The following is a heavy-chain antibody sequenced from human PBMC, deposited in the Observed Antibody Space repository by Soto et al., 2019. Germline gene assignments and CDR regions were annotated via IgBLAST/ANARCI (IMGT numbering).Heavy chain of an antibody. D-gene: IGHD3-16*01. J-gene: IGHJ5*01. CDR1: GYSFTSYW. Sequence: PXXSLKLSEKRSGYSFTSYWIAWYRQMTGKGLEWMGIIHPGDSSSRYSPSFQGKVTFSADKSISTAYLQWSSLKASDTAMYYCARHLSYEGAIKFLDSWGQGALVTVYS. CDR3: ARHLSYEGAIKFLDS. CDR2: IHPGDSSS. V-gene: IGHV5-51*01.